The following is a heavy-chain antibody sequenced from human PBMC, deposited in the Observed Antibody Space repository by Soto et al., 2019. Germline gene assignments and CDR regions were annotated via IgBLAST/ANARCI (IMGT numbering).Heavy chain of an antibody. D-gene: IGHD2-2*01. CDR3: ARDRGHQLLPHYFDY. CDR1: GYTFTSYG. V-gene: IGHV1-18*01. Sequence: ASVKVSCKASGYTFTSYGISWVRQAPGQGLEWMGWISAYNGNTNYAQKLQGRVTMTTDTSTSTAYMELRSLRSDDTAVYYCARDRGHQLLPHYFDYWGQGTLVTVSS. CDR2: ISAYNGNT. J-gene: IGHJ4*02.